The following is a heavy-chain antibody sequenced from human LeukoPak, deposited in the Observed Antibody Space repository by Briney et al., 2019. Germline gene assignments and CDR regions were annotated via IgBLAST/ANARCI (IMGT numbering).Heavy chain of an antibody. D-gene: IGHD3-10*01. J-gene: IGHJ5*02. CDR3: ARAAKTTMVRGVIRGNWFDP. V-gene: IGHV4-30-2*01. Sequence: SETLSLTCAVSGGSISSGGYSWSWIRQPPGKGLGWIGYIYHSGSTYYNPSLKSRVTISVDRSKNQFSLKLSSVTAADTAVYYCARAAKTTMVRGVIRGNWFDPWGQGTLVTVSS. CDR1: GGSISSGGYS. CDR2: IYHSGST.